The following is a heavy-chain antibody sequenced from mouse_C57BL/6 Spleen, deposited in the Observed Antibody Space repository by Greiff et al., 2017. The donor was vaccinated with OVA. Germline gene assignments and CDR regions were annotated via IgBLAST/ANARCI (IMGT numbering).Heavy chain of an antibody. Sequence: QVQLQQSGAELVKPGASVKISCKASGYAFSSYWMNWVKQRPGKGLEWIGQIYPGDGDTNYNGKFKGKATLTADKSSSTAYMQLSSLTSEDSAVYFCARALEYYGSSYWYFDVWGTGTTVTVSS. CDR3: ARALEYYGSSYWYFDV. CDR1: GYAFSSYW. CDR2: IYPGDGDT. D-gene: IGHD1-1*01. J-gene: IGHJ1*03. V-gene: IGHV1-80*01.